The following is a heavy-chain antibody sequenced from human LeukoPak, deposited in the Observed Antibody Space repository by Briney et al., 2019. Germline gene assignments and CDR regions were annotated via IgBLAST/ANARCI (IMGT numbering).Heavy chain of an antibody. Sequence: KSSETLSLTCSISRHSISSAYYWGWIRQPPGKGLEWIGSKYHSGSTFYNPSLKSRVTMSVDTSKNQFSLKLTSVTAADTAVYYCARGTYYFDYWGQGTLVTVSS. V-gene: IGHV4-38-2*02. J-gene: IGHJ4*02. D-gene: IGHD3/OR15-3a*01. CDR1: RHSISSAYY. CDR2: KYHSGST. CDR3: ARGTYYFDY.